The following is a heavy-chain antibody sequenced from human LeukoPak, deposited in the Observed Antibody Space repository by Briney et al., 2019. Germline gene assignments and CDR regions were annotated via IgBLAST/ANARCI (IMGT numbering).Heavy chain of an antibody. J-gene: IGHJ4*02. V-gene: IGHV4-59*08. CDR1: GGSVSDYY. Sequence: SETLSLTCTISGGSVSDYYWSWIRQSPGKGLEWIGYIYYTGSTTYNPSLKSRVTISADTSKNEFSLKLSSVTAADTAVYYCARAGTNLGDYDYWGQGTLVTVSS. CDR2: IYYTGST. D-gene: IGHD4-17*01. CDR3: ARAGTNLGDYDY.